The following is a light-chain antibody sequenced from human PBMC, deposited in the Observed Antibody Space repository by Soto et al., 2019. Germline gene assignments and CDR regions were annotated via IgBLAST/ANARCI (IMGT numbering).Light chain of an antibody. CDR3: RQHGSSPYT. CDR2: GAS. CDR1: QSVSSSY. Sequence: EIVLTQSPGTLSLSPGERATLSCRASQSVSSSYLAWYQQKPGQAPRLLIYGASSRATGIPDRFSGSGSGTEVTLTISSLEHEDVSVYYCRQHGSSPYTFGQGTKLEIK. J-gene: IGKJ2*01. V-gene: IGKV3-20*01.